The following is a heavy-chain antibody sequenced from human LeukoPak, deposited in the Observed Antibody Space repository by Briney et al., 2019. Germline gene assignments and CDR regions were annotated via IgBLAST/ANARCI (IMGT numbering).Heavy chain of an antibody. J-gene: IGHJ4*02. CDR3: ARDSPNYHFSTGYYVVYFDN. D-gene: IGHD3/OR15-3a*01. CDR1: GFTFNTYN. Sequence: GGSLRLSCAASGFTFNTYNLNWVRQAPGKGLEWVSSISGSGTSIYYADSVKGRFTISRDNANNSLYLQMNSLRAEDTATYYCARDSPNYHFSTGYYVVYFDNWGPGTLVTVSS. V-gene: IGHV3-21*06. CDR2: ISGSGTSI.